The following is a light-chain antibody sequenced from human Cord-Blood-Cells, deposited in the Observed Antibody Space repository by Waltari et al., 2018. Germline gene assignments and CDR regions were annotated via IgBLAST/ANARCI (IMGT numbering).Light chain of an antibody. V-gene: IGLV2-23*01. Sequence: QSALTPPASVSGSPGQSITIPCTGTRSDVWSYNLVSWYQQHPGKAPKLMIYEGSKRPSGVSNRFSGSKSGNTASLTISGLQAEDEADYYCCSYAGSSTYVFGTGTKVTVL. CDR2: EGS. CDR1: RSDVWSYNL. CDR3: CSYAGSSTYV. J-gene: IGLJ1*01.